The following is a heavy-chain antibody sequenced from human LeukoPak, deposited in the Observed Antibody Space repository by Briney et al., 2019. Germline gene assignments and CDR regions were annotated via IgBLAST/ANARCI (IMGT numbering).Heavy chain of an antibody. J-gene: IGHJ5*02. D-gene: IGHD3-10*01. V-gene: IGHV4-59*01. CDR3: ARDLVTGIDP. CDR1: GGSISSYY. CDR2: IYYSGST. Sequence: RPSETLSLTRTVSGGSISSYYWSWIRQPPGKGLVWIGYIYYSGSTNYNPSLKSRVTISVDTSKNQFSLKLSSVTAADTAVYYCARDLVTGIDPWGQGTLVTVSS.